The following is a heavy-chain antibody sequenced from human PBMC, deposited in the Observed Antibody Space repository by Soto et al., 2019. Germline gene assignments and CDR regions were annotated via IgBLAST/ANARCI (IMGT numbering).Heavy chain of an antibody. CDR3: ARDRGAGGATAFDI. D-gene: IGHD1-26*01. CDR2: FNPNSGGT. Sequence: QVQLVQSGAEVKKPGASVKVSCKASGYTFTGYYMHWVRQAPGQGLEWMGWFNPNSGGTNYAQKFQGWVTLTRYTPISTVYMELSRLRSDDTAVYYCARDRGAGGATAFDIWGQGTMVTVSS. J-gene: IGHJ3*02. V-gene: IGHV1-2*04. CDR1: GYTFTGYY.